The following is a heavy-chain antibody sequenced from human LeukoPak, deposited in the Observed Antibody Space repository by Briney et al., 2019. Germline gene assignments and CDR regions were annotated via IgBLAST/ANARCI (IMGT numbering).Heavy chain of an antibody. CDR2: IYYSGNT. J-gene: IGHJ4*02. D-gene: IGHD5-18*01. CDR1: GVSISSSNSY. Sequence: SETLSLTCTVSGVSISSSNSYWGWIRQRPGKGLEWIGSIYYSGNTYYNASLKSQVPISIDTSKNQFSLRLTSVTAADTAVYYCARAGYSYGYGLYFDYWGQGTLVTVSS. CDR3: ARAGYSYGYGLYFDY. V-gene: IGHV4-39*01.